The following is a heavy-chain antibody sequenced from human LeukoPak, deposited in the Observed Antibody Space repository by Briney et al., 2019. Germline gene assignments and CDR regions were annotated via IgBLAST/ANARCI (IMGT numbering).Heavy chain of an antibody. D-gene: IGHD2-15*01. J-gene: IGHJ5*02. CDR2: ISGSGGST. CDR3: AKDARTDYCSGGSCYRIDWFDP. V-gene: IGHV3-23*01. CDR1: GITFSSHA. Sequence: GGSLRLSCAASGITFSSHAMSWVRQAPGKGLEWVSAISGSGGSTYYADSVKGRFTISRDNSKNTLYLQMNSLRAEDTAVYYCAKDARTDYCSGGSCYRIDWFDPWGQGTLVTVSS.